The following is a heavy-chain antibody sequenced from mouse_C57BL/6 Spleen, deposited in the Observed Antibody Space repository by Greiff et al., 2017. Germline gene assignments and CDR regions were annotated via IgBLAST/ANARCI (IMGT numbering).Heavy chain of an antibody. D-gene: IGHD4-1*01. V-gene: IGHV2-9*01. J-gene: IGHJ2*01. Sequence: VQLVESGPGLVAPSQSLSITCTVSGFSLTSYGVDWVRQPPGKGLEWLGVIWGGGSTNYNSALMSRLSISKDNSKSQVFLKMNSLQTDDTAMYXGAKRNWDGDGDYFDYWGQGTTLTVSS. CDR2: IWGGGST. CDR3: AKRNWDGDGDYFDY. CDR1: GFSLTSYG.